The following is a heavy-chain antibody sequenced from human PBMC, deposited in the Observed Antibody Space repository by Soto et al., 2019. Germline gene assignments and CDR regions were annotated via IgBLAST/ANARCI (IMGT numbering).Heavy chain of an antibody. D-gene: IGHD5-12*01. CDR2: IKSKTDGGTT. J-gene: IGHJ4*02. V-gene: IGHV3-15*01. Sequence: EVQLVESGGGLVKPGGSLRLSCAASGFTFSNAWMSWVRQAPGKGLEWVGRIKSKTDGGTTDYAAPVKGRFTISRDDSKNTLYLQMNSLKTEDTAVYYCTTDLKISMRTKGYSGYEHDYWGQGTLVTVSS. CDR3: TTDLKISMRTKGYSGYEHDY. CDR1: GFTFSNAW.